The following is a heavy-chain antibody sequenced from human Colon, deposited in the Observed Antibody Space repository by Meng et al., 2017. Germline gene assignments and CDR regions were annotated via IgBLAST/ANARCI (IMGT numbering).Heavy chain of an antibody. D-gene: IGHD2-15*01. CDR1: GDSISSTTW. CDR2: IYHTGTT. CDR3: ARWGITYEAAQFFDY. Sequence: QLQLQESGPGLAKPSGTLSVTCAVSGDSISSTTWWNWVRQAPGQGLEWIGEIYHTGTTNINPSFKSRVTMSIDKSRNEFSLKLNSLTAADTAIYYCARWGITYEAAQFFDYWGQGILVTVSS. V-gene: IGHV4-4*02. J-gene: IGHJ5*01.